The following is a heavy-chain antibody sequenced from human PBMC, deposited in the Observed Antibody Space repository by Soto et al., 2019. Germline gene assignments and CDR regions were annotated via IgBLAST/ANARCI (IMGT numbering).Heavy chain of an antibody. CDR1: GFTFSSYS. V-gene: IGHV3-21*01. J-gene: IGHJ6*02. D-gene: IGHD5-12*01. Sequence: GGSLRLSCAASGFTFSSYSMNLVRQAPGKGLEWVSSISSSSSYIYYADSVKGRFTISRDNAKNSLYLQMNSLRAEDTAVYYCASAGDRVDHYYYGMDVWGQGTTVTVSS. CDR2: ISSSSSYI. CDR3: ASAGDRVDHYYYGMDV.